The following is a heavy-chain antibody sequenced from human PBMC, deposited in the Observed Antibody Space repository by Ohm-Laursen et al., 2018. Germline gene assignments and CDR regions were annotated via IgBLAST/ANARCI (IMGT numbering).Heavy chain of an antibody. Sequence: TLSLTCTVSGGSISSGGDYWSWIRQPPGKGLEWIGYIYYSGSTYYNPSLKSRVTISVDTSKNQFSLKLSSVTAADTAMYYCARARRGDYFYYGMDVWGQGTTVTVSS. V-gene: IGHV4-31*03. CDR3: ARARRGDYFYYGMDV. CDR2: IYYSGST. J-gene: IGHJ6*02. CDR1: GGSISSGGDY.